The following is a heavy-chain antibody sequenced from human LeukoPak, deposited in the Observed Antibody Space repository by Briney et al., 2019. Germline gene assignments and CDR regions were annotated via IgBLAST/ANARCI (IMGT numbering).Heavy chain of an antibody. CDR1: GFTFSSYA. D-gene: IGHD5-24*01. Sequence: GASLRLSCAASGFTFSSYAMSWVRQAPGKGREWVSAIIGSGGSTYYADSVKGRFTISRDNSKNTLYLQMNSLRAEVTAVYYCAKDGPQVEMATIMDYWGQGTLVTVSS. CDR2: IIGSGGST. V-gene: IGHV3-23*01. J-gene: IGHJ4*02. CDR3: AKDGPQVEMATIMDY.